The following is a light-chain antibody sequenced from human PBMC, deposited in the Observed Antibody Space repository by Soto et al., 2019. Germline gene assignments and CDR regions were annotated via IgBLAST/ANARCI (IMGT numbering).Light chain of an antibody. CDR2: EVS. CDR1: SSDVGGYNY. V-gene: IGLV2-14*01. CDR3: SSYTSSSTV. Sequence: QPVLTQPASVSGSPGQSITISCTGTSSDVGGYNYVSWYQQHPGKAPKLMIYEVSNRPSGVSNRFSGSKSGNTASLTISGLQAEDEADYYCSSYTSSSTVFGGGTKPTVL. J-gene: IGLJ3*02.